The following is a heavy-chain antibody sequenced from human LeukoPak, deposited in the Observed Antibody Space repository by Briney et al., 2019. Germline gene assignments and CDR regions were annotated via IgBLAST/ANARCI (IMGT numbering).Heavy chain of an antibody. CDR2: ISYDGSNK. CDR3: AKGYCSSTSCPLNY. J-gene: IGHJ4*02. V-gene: IGHV3-30*18. D-gene: IGHD2-2*01. CDR1: GFTFSSYG. Sequence: PARSLRLSCAASGFTFSSYGMHWVRQAPGKGLEWVAVISYDGSNKYYADSVKGRFTISRDNSKNTLYLQMNSLRAEDTAVYYCAKGYCSSTSCPLNYWGQGTLVTVSS.